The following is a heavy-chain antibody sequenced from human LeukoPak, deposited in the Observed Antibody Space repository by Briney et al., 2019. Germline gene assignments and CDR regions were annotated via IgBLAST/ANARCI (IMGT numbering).Heavy chain of an antibody. J-gene: IGHJ4*02. CDR3: AKETRAGGTLHY. CDR1: GFTFKSFS. CDR2: ISSNSGIK. D-gene: IGHD1-1*01. Sequence: GGSLRLSCGGSGFTFKSFSMHWVRQAPGKGLEWVSDISSNSGIKSYADSVKGRFTISRDNSKNTLYLQMNSLRAEDTAVYYCAKETRAGGTLHYWGQGTLVTVSS. V-gene: IGHV3-48*01.